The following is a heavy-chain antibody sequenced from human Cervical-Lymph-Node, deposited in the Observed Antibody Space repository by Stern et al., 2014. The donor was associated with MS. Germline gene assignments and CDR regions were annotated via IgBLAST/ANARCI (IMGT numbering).Heavy chain of an antibody. V-gene: IGHV3-7*01. D-gene: IGHD2-2*01. J-gene: IGHJ6*02. Sequence: EVQLVESGGVLVQPGGSLKLSCAASGFTFSRYWMTWVRQAPGKGLEWVANIKEDGSEQYYVVSVKGRFTMSRDNAKNSLYLQMNSLRAEDTAVYYCARRVLVAMGGYPKTLDVWGRGTTVTVSS. CDR1: GFTFSRYW. CDR2: IKEDGSEQ. CDR3: ARRVLVAMGGYPKTLDV.